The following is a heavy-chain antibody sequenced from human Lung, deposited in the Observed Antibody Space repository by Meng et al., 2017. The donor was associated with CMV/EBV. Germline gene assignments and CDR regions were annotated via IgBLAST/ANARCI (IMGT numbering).Heavy chain of an antibody. Sequence: SCAASGFTFSDAWMSRVRQAPGKGLEWVGRVKSETDGGTRDYAAPVKDRFTISRDDSKNTLYLQMTNLKAEDTAIYYCTTDWRWGQGALVTVSS. CDR1: GFTFSDAW. CDR3: TTDWR. V-gene: IGHV3-15*01. CDR2: VKSETDGGTR. J-gene: IGHJ4*02.